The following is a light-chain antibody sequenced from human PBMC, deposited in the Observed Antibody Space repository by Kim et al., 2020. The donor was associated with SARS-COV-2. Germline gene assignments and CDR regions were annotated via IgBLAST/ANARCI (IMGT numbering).Light chain of an antibody. J-gene: IGKJ5*01. CDR3: QQFNYLIT. CDR1: QGISSA. Sequence: AIQLTQSPSSLSASVGDRVTITCRASQGISSALAWYQQKPGKAPKLLIYDASILESGAPSRFSGSGSGTDFTLTISSLQPEDFATYYSQQFNYLITFGQGTRLEIK. CDR2: DAS. V-gene: IGKV1-13*02.